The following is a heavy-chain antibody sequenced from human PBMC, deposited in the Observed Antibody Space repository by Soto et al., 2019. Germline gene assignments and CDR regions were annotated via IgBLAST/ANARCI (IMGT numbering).Heavy chain of an antibody. CDR3: ARSRKLRFLEWLLSHGWFDP. CDR2: IIPIFGTA. Sequence: ASVKVSCKASGGTFSSYAISWVRQAPGQGLEWMGGIIPIFGTANYAQKFQGRVTITADKSTGTAYMELSSLRSEDTAVYYCARSRKLRFLEWLLSHGWFDPWGQGTLVTVS. J-gene: IGHJ5*02. D-gene: IGHD3-3*01. V-gene: IGHV1-69*06. CDR1: GGTFSSYA.